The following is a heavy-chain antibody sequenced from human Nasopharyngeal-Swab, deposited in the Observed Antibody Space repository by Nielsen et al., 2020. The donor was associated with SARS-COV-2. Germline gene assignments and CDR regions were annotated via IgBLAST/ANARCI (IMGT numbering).Heavy chain of an antibody. V-gene: IGHV3-7*01. J-gene: IGHJ6*02. D-gene: IGHD2-2*01. CDR1: GFTFSSYW. CDR2: IKQDGSEK. CDR3: ARDGGYCSSTSCYAGNYYYYYGMDV. Sequence: GESLKISCAASGFTFSSYWMSWVRQAPGTGLEWVANIKQDGSEKYYVDSVKGRFTISRDNAKTSLYLQMNSLRAEDTAVYYCARDGGYCSSTSCYAGNYYYYYGMDVWGQGTTVTVSS.